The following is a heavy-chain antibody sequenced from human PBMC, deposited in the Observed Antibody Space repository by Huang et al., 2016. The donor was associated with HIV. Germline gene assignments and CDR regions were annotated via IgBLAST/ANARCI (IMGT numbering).Heavy chain of an antibody. CDR2: INSNSGDT. V-gene: IGHV1-2*02. CDR3: ARRRHGGNSFPFDY. Sequence: QVQLVQSAAEVKKPGASVRVSCKASGYSFTGFHLHWVRQAPGQGLEGMGWINSNSGDTNYAQRFQGRVTVTRDTSISMAYMELSRLRSDDTAVYYCARRRHGGNSFPFDYWGQGTLLTVSS. J-gene: IGHJ4*01. CDR1: GYSFTGFH. D-gene: IGHD2-21*01.